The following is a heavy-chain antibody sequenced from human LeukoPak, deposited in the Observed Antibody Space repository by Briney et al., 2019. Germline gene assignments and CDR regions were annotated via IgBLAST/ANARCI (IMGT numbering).Heavy chain of an antibody. Sequence: GASVKVSCKASGYTFTSYYMHWVRQAPGQGLEWMGMINPSGGSTSYAQKFQGRVTMTRDTSTSTVYMELSSLRSEDTAVHYCAREHEDGWNDHLINYWGQGTLVTVSS. V-gene: IGHV1-46*01. D-gene: IGHD1-1*01. CDR1: GYTFTSYY. CDR2: INPSGGST. CDR3: AREHEDGWNDHLINY. J-gene: IGHJ4*02.